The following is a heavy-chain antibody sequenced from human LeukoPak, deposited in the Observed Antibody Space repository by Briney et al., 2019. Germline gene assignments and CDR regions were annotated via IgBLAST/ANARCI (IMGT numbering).Heavy chain of an antibody. Sequence: GGSLSLSCAASGFTFSTYWMNWYRQAPGKGLEWVGNINQDASEINYVDSVRGRFTISRGNAKNSLHLQMNSLRAEDTAVYYCATDRDNSDWQKRFDSWGQGTLVTVSS. CDR1: GFTFSTYW. J-gene: IGHJ4*02. D-gene: IGHD2-21*02. CDR2: INQDASEI. CDR3: ATDRDNSDWQKRFDS. V-gene: IGHV3-7*01.